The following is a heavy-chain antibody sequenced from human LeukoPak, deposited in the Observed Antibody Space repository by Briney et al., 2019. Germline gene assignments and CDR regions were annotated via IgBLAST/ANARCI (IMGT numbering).Heavy chain of an antibody. V-gene: IGHV1-3*01. CDR1: RYTFIGYY. Sequence: GASVKVSCKASRYTFIGYYMHWVRQAPGQGPEWMGCINAGNGDTKYSQKFQGRVAITGDTSASTAYMDVSSLRSEDTTVYYCARGGSTSPWGHFDYWGQGTLVTDSS. CDR3: ARGGSTSPWGHFDY. CDR2: INAGNGDT. D-gene: IGHD2-2*01. J-gene: IGHJ4*02.